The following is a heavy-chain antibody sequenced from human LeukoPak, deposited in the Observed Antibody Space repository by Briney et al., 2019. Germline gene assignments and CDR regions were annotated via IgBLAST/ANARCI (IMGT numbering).Heavy chain of an antibody. D-gene: IGHD3-10*01. CDR3: ARRPNYYGSGRNSGWFDP. CDR2: LNHSGST. Sequence: PSETLSLTCAVYGGSFSGYYWSWIRQPPGKGLEWIGELNHSGSTNYNPSLKSRVTISVDTSKNQFSLKLSSVTTADTAVYYCARRPNYYGSGRNSGWFDPWGQGTLVTVSS. CDR1: GGSFSGYY. J-gene: IGHJ5*02. V-gene: IGHV4-34*01.